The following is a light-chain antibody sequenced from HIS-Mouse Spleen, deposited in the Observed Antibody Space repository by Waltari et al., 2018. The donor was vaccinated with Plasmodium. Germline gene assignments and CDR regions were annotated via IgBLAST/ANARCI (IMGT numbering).Light chain of an antibody. V-gene: IGKV1-39*01. CDR1: QSISSY. CDR3: QQSYSTWT. CDR2: AAS. J-gene: IGKJ1*01. Sequence: DIQMTQSPSSLSASVGGRATITCRASQSISSYLNWYQQKPGIAPKLLIYAASSLQSGIPSRFSGSGSGTDFILTISSLQPEDFATYNCQQSYSTWTFGQGTKVEIK.